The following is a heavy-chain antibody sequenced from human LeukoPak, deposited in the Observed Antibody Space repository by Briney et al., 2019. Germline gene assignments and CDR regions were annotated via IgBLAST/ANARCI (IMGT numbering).Heavy chain of an antibody. CDR2: ISSGGGIT. CDR3: AKDQNYDILTGLRCYYGMDV. CDR1: GFTFTSYA. D-gene: IGHD3-9*01. V-gene: IGHV3-23*01. Sequence: GGSLRLSCAASGFTFTSYAMSWVRQAPGKGLEWVSTISSGGGITYYADSVKGRFTISRDSSKKTLYLQMNSLRGEDTAVYYCAKDQNYDILTGLRCYYGMDVWGQGTTVTVSS. J-gene: IGHJ6*02.